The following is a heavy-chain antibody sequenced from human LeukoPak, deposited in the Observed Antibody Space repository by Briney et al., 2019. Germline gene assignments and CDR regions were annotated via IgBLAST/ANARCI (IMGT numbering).Heavy chain of an antibody. CDR3: ARGVGSGYYGVDY. CDR2: IYSGGST. CDR1: GFTVSSNY. Sequence: GGSLRLSCAASGFTVSSNYMSWVRQAPGKGLEWVSVIYSGGSTYYADSVKGRFTISRDNSKNTLYLQMNSLRAEDTAVYYCARGVGSGYYGVDYWGQGTLVTVSS. J-gene: IGHJ4*02. D-gene: IGHD5-12*01. V-gene: IGHV3-53*01.